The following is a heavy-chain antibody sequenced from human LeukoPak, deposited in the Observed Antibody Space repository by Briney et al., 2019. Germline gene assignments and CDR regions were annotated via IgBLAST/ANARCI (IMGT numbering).Heavy chain of an antibody. CDR1: GYTFTGYY. CDR2: INPNSGGT. V-gene: IGHV1-2*02. D-gene: IGHD3-16*01. J-gene: IGHJ4*02. Sequence: VSVKVSCKASGYTFTGYYIHWVRQAPGQGLECLGWINPNSGGTNYAQKFQGRVTMASDTSISTAYMELSSLRSDDTAVYYCARAGGGSPFDSWGQGTLVTVSS. CDR3: ARAGGGSPFDS.